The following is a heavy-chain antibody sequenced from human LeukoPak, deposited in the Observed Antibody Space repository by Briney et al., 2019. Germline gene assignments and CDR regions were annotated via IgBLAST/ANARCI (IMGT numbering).Heavy chain of an antibody. CDR3: ARTPIFRDDFDY. D-gene: IGHD3-9*01. CDR1: GFTFTSYW. CDR2: IKQDGSEK. Sequence: PGGSLRLSCAASGFTFTSYWMSWVRQAPGKGLEWVANIKQDGSEKYYVDSVKGRFTISRDNAKNSLYLQMSSLRAEDTAVYYCARTPIFRDDFDYWGQGTLVTVSS. J-gene: IGHJ4*02. V-gene: IGHV3-7*03.